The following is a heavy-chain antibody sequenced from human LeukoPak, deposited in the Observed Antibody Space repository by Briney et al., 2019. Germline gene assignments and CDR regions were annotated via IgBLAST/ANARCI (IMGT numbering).Heavy chain of an antibody. CDR3: AKGTPGYYDFWSGYYDAFDI. D-gene: IGHD3-3*01. J-gene: IGHJ3*02. Sequence: GGSLRLSCAASGFTFSSYAMSWVRQAPGKGLGWVSAISGSGGSTYYADSVKGRFTISRDNSKNTLYLQMNSLRAEDTAVYYCAKGTPGYYDFWSGYYDAFDIWGQGTMVTVSS. V-gene: IGHV3-23*01. CDR1: GFTFSSYA. CDR2: ISGSGGST.